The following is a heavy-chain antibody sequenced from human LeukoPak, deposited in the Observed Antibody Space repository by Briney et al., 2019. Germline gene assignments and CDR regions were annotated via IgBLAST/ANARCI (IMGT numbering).Heavy chain of an antibody. CDR2: INPSGGST. V-gene: IGHV1-46*01. CDR1: GYTITSYY. D-gene: IGHD3-22*01. CDR3: ARVELYDSYLRNDDAFDI. J-gene: IGHJ3*02. Sequence: VASVKVSCKASGYTITSYYMHWVRQAPGQGLEWMGIINPSGGSTNYAQKFQGRVTMARDTSTSTVYMELSSLRSEDTAVYYCARVELYDSYLRNDDAFDIWGQGTMVTVSS.